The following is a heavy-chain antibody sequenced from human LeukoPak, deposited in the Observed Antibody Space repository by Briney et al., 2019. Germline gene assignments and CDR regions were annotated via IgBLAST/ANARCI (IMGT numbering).Heavy chain of an antibody. CDR3: AKDGDWTFDI. Sequence: GGSLRLSCAASGFTFSSYSMNWVRQAPGKGLEWVAYIGHDGRNKFYTESLRGRFTISGDNSMKMAYLQMNSLRTEDTAIYFCAKDGDWTFDIWGQGTMVTVSS. J-gene: IGHJ3*02. CDR1: GFTFSSYS. CDR2: IGHDGRNK. V-gene: IGHV3-30*02. D-gene: IGHD2-21*01.